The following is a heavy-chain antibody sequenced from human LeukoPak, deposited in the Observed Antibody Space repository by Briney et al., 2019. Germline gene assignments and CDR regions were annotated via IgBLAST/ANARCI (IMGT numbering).Heavy chain of an antibody. CDR2: MNPNSGNT. CDR1: GHTFTSYD. J-gene: IGHJ4*02. V-gene: IGHV1-8*01. CDR3: ARYYSSSSHFDY. D-gene: IGHD6-6*01. Sequence: ASVKVSCKASGHTFTSYDINWVRQATGQGLEWMGWMNPNSGNTGYAQKFQGRVTMTRNTSISTAYMELSSLRSEDTAVYYCARYYSSSSHFDYWGQGTLVTVSS.